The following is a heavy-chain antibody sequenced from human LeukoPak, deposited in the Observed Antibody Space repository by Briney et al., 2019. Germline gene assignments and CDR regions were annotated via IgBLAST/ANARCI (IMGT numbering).Heavy chain of an antibody. CDR2: IYHSGST. V-gene: IGHV4-39*07. CDR3: ARGEGSGSHSSFDP. CDR1: GGSISSSSYY. J-gene: IGHJ5*02. Sequence: SETLSLTCTVSGGSISSSSYYWGWIRQPPGKGLEWVGSIYHSGSTYYNPSLKSRVTISVDTSKNQFSLKLCSVTAADTAVYYCARGEGSGSHSSFDPWGQGTLVTVSS. D-gene: IGHD3-10*01.